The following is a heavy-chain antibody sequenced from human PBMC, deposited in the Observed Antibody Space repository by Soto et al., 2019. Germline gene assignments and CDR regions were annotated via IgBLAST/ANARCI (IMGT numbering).Heavy chain of an antibody. Sequence: EVQLVDSGGGLVQPGRSLRLSCTASGFTFGDYAMIWVRQAPGKGLEWVGYITSKNYGGTTEYAASVKGRFAISRDDSKSIVYLQMNSLKTEVTAIYYCTRLPPARRGYCSGGSCYPFDYWGQGTLVTVSS. V-gene: IGHV3-49*04. CDR2: ITSKNYGGTT. CDR1: GFTFGDYA. CDR3: TRLPPARRGYCSGGSCYPFDY. D-gene: IGHD2-15*01. J-gene: IGHJ4*02.